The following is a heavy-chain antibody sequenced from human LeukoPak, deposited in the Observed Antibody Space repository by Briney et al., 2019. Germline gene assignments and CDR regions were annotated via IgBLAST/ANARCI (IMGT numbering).Heavy chain of an antibody. CDR1: GFTFSSYG. J-gene: IGHJ6*03. CDR3: AKDSAKLHYYYYMDV. Sequence: PGGSLRLSCAASGFTFSSYGMHWVRQAPGKGLEWVAFIRYDGSDKYYADSVKGRFTISRDNSKNTLYLQMNSLRAEDTAVYYCAKDSAKLHYYYYMDVWGKGTTVTVSS. V-gene: IGHV3-30*02. CDR2: IRYDGSDK.